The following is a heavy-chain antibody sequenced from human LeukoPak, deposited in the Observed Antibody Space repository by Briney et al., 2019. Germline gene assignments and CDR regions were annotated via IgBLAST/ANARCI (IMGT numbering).Heavy chain of an antibody. CDR1: GFTFSAYA. CDR3: ARHAPTSSAFDY. J-gene: IGHJ4*02. V-gene: IGHV3-48*04. CDR2: IGSISSAI. D-gene: IGHD6-19*01. Sequence: GRSLRLSCAASGFTFSAYAMHWVRQAPGKGLEWVSYIGSISSAIYYADSVKGRFTISRDNAKNSLYLQMNSLRAEDTAVYYCARHAPTSSAFDYWGQGALVTVSS.